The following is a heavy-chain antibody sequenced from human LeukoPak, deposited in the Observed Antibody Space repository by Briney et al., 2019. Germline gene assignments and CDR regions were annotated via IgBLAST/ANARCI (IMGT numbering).Heavy chain of an antibody. CDR1: GFTFSNNG. Sequence: PGGSLRLSCAASGFTFSNNGMSWVRQAPGKGLEWVSVISGNGGTTNYADSVKGRFTISRDNSKNTLYLQMNSLRAEDTAVYYCAKGVRYFDWLEQWGQGTLVTVSS. D-gene: IGHD3-9*01. J-gene: IGHJ5*02. CDR2: ISGNGGTT. CDR3: AKGVRYFDWLEQ. V-gene: IGHV3-23*01.